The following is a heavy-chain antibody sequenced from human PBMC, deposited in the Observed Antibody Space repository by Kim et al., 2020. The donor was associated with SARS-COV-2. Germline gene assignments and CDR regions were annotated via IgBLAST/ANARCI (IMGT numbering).Heavy chain of an antibody. J-gene: IGHJ5*02. CDR1: GGSFSGYY. D-gene: IGHD3-10*01. V-gene: IGHV4-34*01. Sequence: SETLSLTCAVYGGSFSGYYWSWIRQPPGKGLEWIGEINHSGSTNYNPSLKSRVTISVDTSKNQFSLKLSSVTAADTAVYYCARVAGHLGAWGQGTLVTVSS. CDR3: ARVAGHLGA. CDR2: INHSGST.